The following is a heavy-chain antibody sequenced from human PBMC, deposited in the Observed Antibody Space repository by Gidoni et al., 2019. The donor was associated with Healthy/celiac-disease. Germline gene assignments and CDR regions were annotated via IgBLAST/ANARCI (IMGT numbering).Heavy chain of an antibody. CDR1: GLTFSSYS. CDR3: ARNPPGEDGDYHWYFDY. D-gene: IGHD4-17*01. CDR2: ISSSSSTI. Sequence: EVQLVESGGGLVQPGGSLRLSCAASGLTFSSYSMNWVRQAPGKGLEWVSYISSSSSTIYYADSVKGRFTISRDNAKNSLYLQMNSLRAEDTAVYYCARNPPGEDGDYHWYFDYWGQGTLVTVSS. J-gene: IGHJ4*02. V-gene: IGHV3-48*01.